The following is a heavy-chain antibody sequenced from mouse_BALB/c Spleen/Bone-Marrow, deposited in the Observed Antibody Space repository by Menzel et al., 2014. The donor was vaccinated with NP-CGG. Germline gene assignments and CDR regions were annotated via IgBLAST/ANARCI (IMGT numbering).Heavy chain of an antibody. CDR2: FYPGGGYT. V-gene: IGHV1-63*02. CDR1: GYTFTNYW. CDR3: ARTAYFDY. J-gene: IGHJ2*01. Sequence: VQLQQSGAELVRPGTSVKISCKASGYTFTNYWLGWIKQRPGHGLEWIGDFYPGGGYTNYNEEFKGKATLTADVSSSTAYMQLSSLTSEDSAVYFCARTAYFDYWGQGTTLTVSS.